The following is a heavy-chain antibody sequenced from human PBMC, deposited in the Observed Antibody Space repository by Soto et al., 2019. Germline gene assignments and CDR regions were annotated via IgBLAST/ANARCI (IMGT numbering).Heavy chain of an antibody. Sequence: GGSLRLSCAASGIRFSDYYMSWIRQAPGKGLEWVSYINGGGGTIYYADSVRGRFTISRDNAKSSVYLQMNSLRAEDTAVYYCAREGALKPFSSWGQGALVTVSS. CDR1: GIRFSDYY. CDR2: INGGGGTI. J-gene: IGHJ5*02. V-gene: IGHV3-11*04. CDR3: AREGALKPFSS.